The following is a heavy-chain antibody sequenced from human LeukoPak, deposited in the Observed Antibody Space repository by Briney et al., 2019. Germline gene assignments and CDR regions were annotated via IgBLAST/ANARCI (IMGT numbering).Heavy chain of an antibody. J-gene: IGHJ4*02. CDR2: IYSGGST. CDR1: GFTVSSNY. D-gene: IGHD2-2*01. V-gene: IGHV3-53*01. Sequence: GGSLRLSCAASGFTVSSNYMSWVRQAPGKGLEWVSVIYSGGSTYYADSVKGRFTISRDNSKNTLYLQMNSLRAEDTAVYYCARPLYQLLGFDYWGQGTLVTVSS. CDR3: ARPLYQLLGFDY.